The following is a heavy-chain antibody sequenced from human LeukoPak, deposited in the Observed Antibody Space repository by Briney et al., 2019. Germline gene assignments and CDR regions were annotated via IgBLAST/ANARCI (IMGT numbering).Heavy chain of an antibody. V-gene: IGHV4-59*11. D-gene: IGHD5-18*01. CDR2: MPDSVTS. J-gene: IGHJ4*02. CDR3: ATIKRGYPFGYFDF. Sequence: SETLSLTCTVSGGSFSSHYWGWIRQSPGKGLEWIAYMPDSVTSKDSPSLKGRLTLSADTSKNQFSLRLSYVTAADTAVYYCATIKRGYPFGYFDFWGQGILVTVSS. CDR1: GGSFSSHY.